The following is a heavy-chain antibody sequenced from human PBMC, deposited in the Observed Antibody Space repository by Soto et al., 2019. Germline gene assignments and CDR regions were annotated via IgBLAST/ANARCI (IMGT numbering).Heavy chain of an antibody. CDR2: IYSGGST. V-gene: IGHV3-53*04. J-gene: IGHJ4*02. Sequence: GGSLRLSCAASGFTVSSNYMSWVRQAPGKGLEWVSVIYSGGSTYYADSVKGRFTISRHNSKNTLYLQMNSLRAEDTAVYYCARSKYDFWSGYYSGLDYWGQGTLVTVSS. CDR3: ARSKYDFWSGYYSGLDY. CDR1: GFTVSSNY. D-gene: IGHD3-3*01.